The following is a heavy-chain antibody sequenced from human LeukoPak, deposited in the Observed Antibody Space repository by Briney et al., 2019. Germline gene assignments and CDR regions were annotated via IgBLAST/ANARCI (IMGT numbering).Heavy chain of an antibody. Sequence: GGSLRLSCAASGFTFSSYSMNWVRQAPGKGLEWVSSISSSSSYIYYADSVKGRFTISRDNAKNSLYLQMNSLRAEDTAVYYCARENFGGDYHYGMDVWGQGTTVTVSS. CDR1: GFTFSSYS. D-gene: IGHD3-3*01. CDR3: ARENFGGDYHYGMDV. CDR2: ISSSSSYI. J-gene: IGHJ6*02. V-gene: IGHV3-21*01.